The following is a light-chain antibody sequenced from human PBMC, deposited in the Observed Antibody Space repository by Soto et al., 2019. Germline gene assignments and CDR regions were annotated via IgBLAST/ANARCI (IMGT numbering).Light chain of an antibody. CDR2: DAS. J-gene: IGKJ4*01. CDR3: QQYLTLPPLT. V-gene: IGKV1-33*01. Sequence: DIQMTQSPSSLSASVGDRVTITCQASQAISNYLSWYQQKTGRAPKVLIYDASTLATGVPSRFSGSGSRTYFTFTITSLQPEDTATYSCQQYLTLPPLTFGGGTQVEIK. CDR1: QAISNY.